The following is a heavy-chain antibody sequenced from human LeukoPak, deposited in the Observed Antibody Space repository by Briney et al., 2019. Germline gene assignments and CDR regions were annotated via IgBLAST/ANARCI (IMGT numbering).Heavy chain of an antibody. CDR1: GFTFSGSA. Sequence: GGSLRLXCAASGFTFSGSAMHWVRRASGKGLEWVGRIRSKANSYATAYAESVKGWFTISRDDSKNTAYLQMNSLKTEDTAVYYCTRRTKDTIFGVAPFDYWGQGTLVTVSS. V-gene: IGHV3-73*01. CDR2: IRSKANSYAT. CDR3: TRRTKDTIFGVAPFDY. D-gene: IGHD3-3*01. J-gene: IGHJ4*02.